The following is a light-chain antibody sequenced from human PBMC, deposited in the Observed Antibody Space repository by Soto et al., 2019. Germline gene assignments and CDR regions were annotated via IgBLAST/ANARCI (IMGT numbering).Light chain of an antibody. J-gene: IGLJ1*01. CDR1: SSDIGAGYD. CDR2: GNS. Sequence: QSALTQPPSVSGAPGQRVIIFCTGSSSDIGAGYDVHWYQHLPGRAPKLLIYGNSHRPSGVPDRFSGSKSATSASLAITGLQAEDEADYFRQSYDSSLSIYVFGTGTKVTVL. V-gene: IGLV1-40*01. CDR3: QSYDSSLSIYV.